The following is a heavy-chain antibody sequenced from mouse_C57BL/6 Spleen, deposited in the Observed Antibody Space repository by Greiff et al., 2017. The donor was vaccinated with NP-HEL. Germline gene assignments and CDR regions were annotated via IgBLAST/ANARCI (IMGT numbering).Heavy chain of an antibody. V-gene: IGHV1-26*01. Sequence: EVQLQQSGPELVKPGASVKISCKASGYTFTDYYMNWVKQSHGKSLEWIGDINPNNGGTSYNQKFKGKATLTVDKSSSTAYMELRSLTSEDSAVYYCARVHYSNFYFDYWGQGTTLTVSS. J-gene: IGHJ2*01. CDR3: ARVHYSNFYFDY. D-gene: IGHD2-5*01. CDR2: INPNNGGT. CDR1: GYTFTDYY.